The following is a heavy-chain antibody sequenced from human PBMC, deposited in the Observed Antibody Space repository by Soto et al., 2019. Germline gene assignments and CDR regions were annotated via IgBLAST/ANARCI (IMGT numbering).Heavy chain of an antibody. V-gene: IGHV3-21*01. J-gene: IGHJ6*02. CDR1: GFTFSSYS. CDR3: ARDLPYYDILTGYYYYGMDV. D-gene: IGHD3-9*01. Sequence: EVQLVESGGGLVKPGGSLRLSCAASGFTFSSYSMNWVRQAPGKGLEWVSSISSSSSYIYYADSVKGRFTISRDNAKNSLYLQMNSLRAEYTAVYYCARDLPYYDILTGYYYYGMDVWGQGTTVTVSS. CDR2: ISSSSSYI.